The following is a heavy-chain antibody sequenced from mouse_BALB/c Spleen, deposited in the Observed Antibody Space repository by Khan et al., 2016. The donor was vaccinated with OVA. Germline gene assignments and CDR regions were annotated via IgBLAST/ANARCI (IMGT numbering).Heavy chain of an antibody. D-gene: IGHD2-1*01. CDR3: ARVGNYWYFDV. Sequence: QIQLVQSGPELKKPGETVKISCKASGYTFTNFGMNWVKQAPGKALKWMGWINTYTGEPTYADDFKGRFAFSLETSASTAYLQINNLKKDDTATYCCARVGNYWYFDVWGSGTTVTVSS. V-gene: IGHV9-3-1*01. CDR1: GYTFTNFG. CDR2: INTYTGEP. J-gene: IGHJ1*01.